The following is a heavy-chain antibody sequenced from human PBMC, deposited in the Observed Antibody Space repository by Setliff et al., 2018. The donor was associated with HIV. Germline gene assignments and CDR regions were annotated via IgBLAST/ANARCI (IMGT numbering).Heavy chain of an antibody. V-gene: IGHV4-59*01. CDR2: VYYSGST. Sequence: PSETLSLTCNVSGASISSYYWSWIRQPPGKGLEWIGYVYYSGSTNYNPSLKSRLTISVDTSKNQFSLQLSSVTAADTAVYFCARVTTMVGYFDYWGQGTLVTVSS. CDR1: GASISSYY. J-gene: IGHJ4*02. D-gene: IGHD5-18*01. CDR3: ARVTTMVGYFDY.